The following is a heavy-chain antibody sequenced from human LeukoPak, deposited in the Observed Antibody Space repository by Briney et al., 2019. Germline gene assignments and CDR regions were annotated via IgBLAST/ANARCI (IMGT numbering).Heavy chain of an antibody. J-gene: IGHJ6*02. CDR3: ARLSYYFYGTDV. CDR2: IHYRGTT. V-gene: IGHV4-59*08. CDR1: GGSITTYY. Sequence: SETLSLTCTLSGGSITTYYWSWIRQPPGKGLEWIGYIHYRGTTNYNPSLKSRVTISVDTSKNQFSLNMRSVTASDTAVYYCARLSYYFYGTDVWGQGTSVTVSS.